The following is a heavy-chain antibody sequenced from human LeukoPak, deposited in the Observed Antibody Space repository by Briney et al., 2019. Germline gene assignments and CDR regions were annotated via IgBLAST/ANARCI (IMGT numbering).Heavy chain of an antibody. D-gene: IGHD3-9*01. CDR1: GYTFTSYD. Sequence: ASVKVSCKASGYTFTSYDINWVRQATGQGLEWMGWMNPNSGNTGYAQKFQGRVTMTRSTSISTAYMELSSLRSEDTAVYYCAREDILTGRGGYWGQGTLVTVSS. CDR2: MNPNSGNT. V-gene: IGHV1-8*01. J-gene: IGHJ4*02. CDR3: AREDILTGRGGY.